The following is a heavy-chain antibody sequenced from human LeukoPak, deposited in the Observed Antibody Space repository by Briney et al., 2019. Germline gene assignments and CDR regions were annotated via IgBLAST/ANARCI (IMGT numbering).Heavy chain of an antibody. D-gene: IGHD3-22*01. Sequence: PSETLSLTCTVSGGSISSGDYYWSRIRQPPGKGLEWIGYIYYSGSTYYNPSLKSRVTISVDTSKNQFSLKLSSVTAADTAVYYCARANRHHYYDSSGYYFDYWGQGTLVTVSS. J-gene: IGHJ4*02. CDR1: GGSISSGDYY. V-gene: IGHV4-30-4*01. CDR3: ARANRHHYYDSSGYYFDY. CDR2: IYYSGST.